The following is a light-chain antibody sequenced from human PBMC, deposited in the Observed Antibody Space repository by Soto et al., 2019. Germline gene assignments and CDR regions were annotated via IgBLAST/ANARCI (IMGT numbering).Light chain of an antibody. CDR1: QSLLRITGETF. V-gene: IGKV2D-29*02. CDR2: EVS. J-gene: IGKJ5*01. CDR3: MQSTQLPPT. Sequence: DVVMTQTPLSLSVTPGQPASISCKSSQSLLRITGETFLFWYLQKPGQSPQLLIYEVSTRVSGVPDRVSGSGSGTDFTLEISRVETDDVGIYYCMQSTQLPPTFGQGTRLEIK.